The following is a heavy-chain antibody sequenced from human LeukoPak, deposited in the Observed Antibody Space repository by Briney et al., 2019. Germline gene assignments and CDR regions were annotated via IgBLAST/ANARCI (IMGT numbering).Heavy chain of an antibody. Sequence: PGGSLRLSCAASGFIFSSYTMIWVRQAPGKGLEWVSSISSSSSYLYYADSVTGRFTISRDNAKNSLYLQMNSLRAEDTAVYYCARAKGAVAEVDYWGQGTLVTVSS. CDR3: ARAKGAVAEVDY. D-gene: IGHD6-19*01. V-gene: IGHV3-21*01. CDR1: GFIFSSYT. CDR2: ISSSSSYL. J-gene: IGHJ4*02.